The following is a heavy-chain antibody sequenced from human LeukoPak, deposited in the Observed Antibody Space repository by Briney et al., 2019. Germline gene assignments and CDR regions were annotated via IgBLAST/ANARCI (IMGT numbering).Heavy chain of an antibody. CDR1: GGSISSYY. J-gene: IGHJ6*02. D-gene: IGHD6-6*01. V-gene: IGHV4-59*01. CDR3: ARDRQARNYYYYGMDV. CDR2: IYYSGST. Sequence: SETLSLTCTVSGGSISSYYWSWIRQPPGKGLEWIGYIYYSGSTNYNPSLKSRVTISVDTSKNQFSLKLSSVTAADTAVYYCARDRQARNYYYYGMDVWGQGTTVTVSS.